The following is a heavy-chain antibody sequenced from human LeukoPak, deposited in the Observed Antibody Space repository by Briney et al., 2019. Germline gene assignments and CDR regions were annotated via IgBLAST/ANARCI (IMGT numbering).Heavy chain of an antibody. V-gene: IGHV4-30-4*01. CDR2: IYYSGST. J-gene: IGHJ3*02. Sequence: PSETLSLTCTVSGGSISSGDYYWSWIRQPPGKGLEWIGYIYYSGSTYYNPSLKSRVTISVDTSKNQFSLKLSSVTAADTAVYYCAREGAYCGGDCYRPAFDIWGQGTMVTVSS. D-gene: IGHD2-21*02. CDR1: GGSISSGDYY. CDR3: AREGAYCGGDCYRPAFDI.